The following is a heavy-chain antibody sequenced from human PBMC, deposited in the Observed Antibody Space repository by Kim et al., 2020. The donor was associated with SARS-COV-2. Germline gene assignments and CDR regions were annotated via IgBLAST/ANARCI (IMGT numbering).Heavy chain of an antibody. CDR3: STDGLTISGYGMDV. J-gene: IGHJ6*02. CDR2: IKSKTDGGTT. D-gene: IGHD1-1*01. Sequence: GGSLRLSCAASGFTFSNAWMTWVRQAPGRGLEWVGLIKSKTDGGTTDYAAPVKGRFTISRDDSKNTLYLQMDSLKTEDTAVYYCSTDGLTISGYGMDVWGQATTVTVSS. CDR1: GFTFSNAW. V-gene: IGHV3-15*01.